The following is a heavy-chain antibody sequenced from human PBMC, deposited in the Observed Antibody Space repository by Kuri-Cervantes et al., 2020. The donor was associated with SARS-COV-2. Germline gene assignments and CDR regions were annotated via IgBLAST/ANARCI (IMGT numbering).Heavy chain of an antibody. Sequence: ETLSLTCAASGFTFSNAWMNWVRQAPGKGLEWVGRIKSKSAGGTTDYAAPVKGRFTISRDDSKNTLYLQMDSLKTEDTGVYYCSTLTGDPRWGQGPLVTVSS. J-gene: IGHJ4*02. CDR2: IKSKSAGGTT. CDR3: STLTGDPR. D-gene: IGHD7-27*01. CDR1: GFTFSNAW. V-gene: IGHV3-15*07.